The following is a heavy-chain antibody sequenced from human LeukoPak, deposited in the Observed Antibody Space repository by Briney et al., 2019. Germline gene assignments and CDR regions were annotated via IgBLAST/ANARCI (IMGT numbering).Heavy chain of an antibody. V-gene: IGHV3-23*01. CDR3: ARDTSSYGSQTGDNI. D-gene: IGHD3-10*01. CDR2: ISGSGGST. Sequence: GGSLRLSCAASGFTFSSYAMSWVRQAPGKGLEWVSAISGSGGSTYYADSVKGRFTISRDNAENSLFLQMNSLRPEDTAVYYCARDTSSYGSQTGDNIWGQGTLVTVSS. J-gene: IGHJ4*02. CDR1: GFTFSSYA.